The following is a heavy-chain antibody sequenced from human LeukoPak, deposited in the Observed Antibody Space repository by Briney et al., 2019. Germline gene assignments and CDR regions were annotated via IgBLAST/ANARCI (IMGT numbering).Heavy chain of an antibody. CDR2: ISHDGSNK. CDR1: GFTFSSYA. CDR3: ARDRMVRGVISTYYFDY. D-gene: IGHD3-10*01. Sequence: GGSLRLSCAASGFTFSSYATHWVRQAPGKGLEWVAVISHDGSNKYYADSVKGRFTISRDNSKNTLYLQMNSLRAEDTAVYYCARDRMVRGVISTYYFDYWGQGTLVTVSS. J-gene: IGHJ4*02. V-gene: IGHV3-30-3*01.